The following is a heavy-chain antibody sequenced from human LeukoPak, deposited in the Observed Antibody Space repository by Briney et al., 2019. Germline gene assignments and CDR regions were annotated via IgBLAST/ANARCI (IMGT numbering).Heavy chain of an antibody. CDR3: GRANYGMDV. Sequence: PGGSLRLFCTASAFSNSDYYLICIRHAPPVELEWVSYITGSSGYTNYADSVKGRFTISRDNAKNSLYLQMNSLRAEDTAVYYCGRANYGMDVWGLGTTVTVSS. V-gene: IGHV3-11*05. J-gene: IGHJ6*02. CDR2: ITGSSGYT. CDR1: AFSNSDYY.